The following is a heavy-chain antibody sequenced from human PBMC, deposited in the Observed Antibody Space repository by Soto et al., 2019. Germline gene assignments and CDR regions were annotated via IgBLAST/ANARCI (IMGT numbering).Heavy chain of an antibody. D-gene: IGHD3-3*01. Sequence: QVQLQESGPGLVKPSETLSLTCTVSGGSISSYYWSWIRRPPRQGLRWIGHIYDSGSTNYYPSLKSRVTISVNTSKDQCSLKLSSVTAADTAVYYCARVPQYYDFGSGGGYYYYMAFRGKGTTVTV. CDR1: GGSISSYY. CDR3: ARVPQYYDFGSGGGYYYYMAF. CDR2: IYDSGST. J-gene: IGHJ6*03. V-gene: IGHV4-59*01.